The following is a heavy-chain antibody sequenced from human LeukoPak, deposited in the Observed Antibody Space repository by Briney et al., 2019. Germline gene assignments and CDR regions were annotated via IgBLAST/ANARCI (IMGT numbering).Heavy chain of an antibody. D-gene: IGHD3-22*01. V-gene: IGHV4-39*07. J-gene: IGHJ3*02. CDR1: GDPINSNYYF. CDR3: ARGPYSYDSSGAFDI. Sequence: SETLSLTCTVSGDPINSNYYFWVWIRQPPGRGLEWLGTVFSTGSAYYNPSLKSRVTISVDTSKNQFSLKLSSVTAADTAVYFCARGPYSYDSSGAFDIWGQGTMVTASS. CDR2: VFSTGSA.